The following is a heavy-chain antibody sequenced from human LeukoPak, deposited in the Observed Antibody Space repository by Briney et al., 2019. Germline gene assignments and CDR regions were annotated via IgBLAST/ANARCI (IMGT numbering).Heavy chain of an antibody. CDR2: ISSSSSTI. CDR3: ARTSRLYDSSGYFHFDY. J-gene: IGHJ4*02. D-gene: IGHD3-22*01. Sequence: GGSLRLSCAASGFTFSSYSMNWVRQAPGKGLEWVSYISSSSSTIYYADSVKGRFTISRDNAKNSLYLQMNSLRAGDTAVYYCARTSRLYDSSGYFHFDYWGQGTLVTVSS. CDR1: GFTFSSYS. V-gene: IGHV3-48*01.